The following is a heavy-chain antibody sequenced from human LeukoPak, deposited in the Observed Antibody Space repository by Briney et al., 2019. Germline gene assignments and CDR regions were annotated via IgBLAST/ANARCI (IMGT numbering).Heavy chain of an antibody. CDR3: ARRHCSSTSCPLVDY. Sequence: GGSLRLSCAASGFTFSDYYMSWTRQAPGKGLEWVSYITDTGTTIYYPDSVKGRFTISRDNAKNSLYLQMNSLRAEDTAVYYCARRHCSSTSCPLVDYWGQGTLVTVSS. CDR1: GFTFSDYY. D-gene: IGHD2-2*01. V-gene: IGHV3-11*04. J-gene: IGHJ4*02. CDR2: ITDTGTTI.